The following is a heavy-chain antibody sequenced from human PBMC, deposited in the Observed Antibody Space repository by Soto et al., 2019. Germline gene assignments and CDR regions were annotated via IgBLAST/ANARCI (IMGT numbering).Heavy chain of an antibody. Sequence: QLQLRESGPGLVKPSETLSLTCTVSGGSISGGVGGLYYWSWIRQPPGKGLGWIGYIYDSGSTYYNPSLKSRVTISVDPSKNQFSLRLSSVTAAATAVYYCAREVIPLTTDWYFDLWGRGTLVTVSS. D-gene: IGHD4-17*01. CDR1: GGSISGGVGGLYY. CDR2: IYDSGST. J-gene: IGHJ2*01. CDR3: AREVIPLTTDWYFDL. V-gene: IGHV4-30-4*01.